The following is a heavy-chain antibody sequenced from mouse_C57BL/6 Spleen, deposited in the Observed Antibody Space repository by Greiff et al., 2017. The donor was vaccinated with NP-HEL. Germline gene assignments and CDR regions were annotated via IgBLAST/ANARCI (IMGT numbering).Heavy chain of an antibody. V-gene: IGHV1-80*01. D-gene: IGHD1-3*01. Sequence: VQLQQSGAELVKPGASVKISCKASGYAFSSYWMNWVKQRPGKGLEWIGQIYPGDGDTNYNGKFKGKATLTADKSSSTAYMQLSSLTSEDSAVYFCARKITALYWYFDVWGTGTTVTVSS. CDR2: IYPGDGDT. CDR1: GYAFSSYW. J-gene: IGHJ1*03. CDR3: ARKITALYWYFDV.